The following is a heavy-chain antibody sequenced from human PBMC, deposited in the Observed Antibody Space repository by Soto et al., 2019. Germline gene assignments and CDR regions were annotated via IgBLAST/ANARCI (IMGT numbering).Heavy chain of an antibody. CDR3: ASGAYGDRYDY. CDR1: GASISSYY. Sequence: LTCTVSGASISSYYWSWIRQPPGKGLEWIGYIHYSGSTKNNPSLKSRVTISLDTSKNQFSLKLSSVTAADTAVYYCASGAYGDRYDYWGQGTLVTVS. J-gene: IGHJ4*02. CDR2: IHYSGST. V-gene: IGHV4-59*08. D-gene: IGHD4-17*01.